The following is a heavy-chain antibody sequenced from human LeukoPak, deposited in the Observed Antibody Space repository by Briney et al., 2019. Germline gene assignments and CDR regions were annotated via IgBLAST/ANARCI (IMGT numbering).Heavy chain of an antibody. J-gene: IGHJ4*02. Sequence: PGGSLRLSCVASGFAFNTYCMSWVRQAPGKGLDWVANIKEDGSERYYVDSVKGRFTISRDNTKNSLYLQMSSLRAEDTAVYYCVREYFYNSSGFRALHYWGQGTLVTVSS. CDR3: VREYFYNSSGFRALHY. V-gene: IGHV3-7*01. CDR1: GFAFNTYC. CDR2: IKEDGSER. D-gene: IGHD3-22*01.